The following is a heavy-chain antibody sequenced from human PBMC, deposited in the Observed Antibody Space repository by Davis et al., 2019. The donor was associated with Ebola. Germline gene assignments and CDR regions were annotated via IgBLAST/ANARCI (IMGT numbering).Heavy chain of an antibody. J-gene: IGHJ4*02. V-gene: IGHV1-18*04. CDR2: ISTYNGNT. D-gene: IGHD6-19*01. CDR1: GYTFTNYA. CDR3: ARDRGSGWFPSDY. Sequence: ASVKVSCKASGYTFTNYAISWVRQAPGQGLEWMGWISTYNGNTNYAQKLQGRVTMTTDTSTGTAYMELSSLRSEDTAVYYCARDRGSGWFPSDYWGQGTLVTVSS.